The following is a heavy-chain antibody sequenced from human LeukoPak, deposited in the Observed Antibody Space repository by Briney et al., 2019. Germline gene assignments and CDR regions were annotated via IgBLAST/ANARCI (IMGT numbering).Heavy chain of an antibody. CDR1: GGSISSSSYY. CDR3: ARDVGPTVALA. Sequence: SETLSLXCTVSGGSISSSSYYWGWIRQPPGKGLEWIGSIYYSGITYYNPSLKSRVTISVDTSKNQFSLKLSSVTAADTAVYYCARDVGPTVALAWGQGTLVTVSS. V-gene: IGHV4-39*02. J-gene: IGHJ4*02. D-gene: IGHD4-23*01. CDR2: IYYSGIT.